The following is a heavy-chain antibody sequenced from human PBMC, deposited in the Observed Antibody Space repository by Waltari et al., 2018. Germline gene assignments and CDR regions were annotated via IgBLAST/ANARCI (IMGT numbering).Heavy chain of an antibody. J-gene: IGHJ4*02. CDR3: ARELPGLGYFDA. D-gene: IGHD2-21*01. CDR1: GDSITNYL. V-gene: IGHV4-4*07. Sequence: QVQLQESGPGLVRPSETLSLIFNVSGDSITNYLWTWIRQPAGKGLEWIGRLYISGSSNYNSSLKSRVTMSLDASKNQFSLKLISVTAADTALYYCARELPGLGYFDAWGQGILVTVSS. CDR2: LYISGSS.